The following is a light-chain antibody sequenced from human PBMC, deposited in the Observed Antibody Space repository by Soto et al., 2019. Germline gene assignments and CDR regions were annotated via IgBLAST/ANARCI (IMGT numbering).Light chain of an antibody. V-gene: IGKV3-11*01. CDR3: QREGT. J-gene: IGKJ5*01. CDR1: QSVSSY. Sequence: IVLTQSPATLSLSPGERATLSCRASQSVSSYLAWYQQKPGQAPRLLIYDASNRATGIPARFSGSGSGTDFTLTISSLEPEDFAVYYCQREGTFGQGTRLEIK. CDR2: DAS.